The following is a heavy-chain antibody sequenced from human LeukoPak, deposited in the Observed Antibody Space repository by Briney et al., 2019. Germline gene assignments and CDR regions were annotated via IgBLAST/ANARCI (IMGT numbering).Heavy chain of an antibody. J-gene: IGHJ5*02. Sequence: SVKVSCKASGGTFSSYAISWVRQAPGQGLEWMGGIIPIFGTANYAQKFQGRVTITTDESTSTAYMELSSLRSEDTAVHYCARDLGSWFDPWGQGTLVTVSS. V-gene: IGHV1-69*05. CDR2: IIPIFGTA. D-gene: IGHD3-16*01. CDR1: GGTFSSYA. CDR3: ARDLGSWFDP.